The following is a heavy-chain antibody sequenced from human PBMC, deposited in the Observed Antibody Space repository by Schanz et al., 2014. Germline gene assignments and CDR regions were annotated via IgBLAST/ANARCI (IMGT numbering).Heavy chain of an antibody. CDR3: ARENLNWEAFDI. D-gene: IGHD7-27*01. CDR2: IWYDGNNK. CDR1: GFTFSSYG. J-gene: IGHJ3*02. Sequence: VQLVESGGGLVQPGGSLRLSCAASGFTFSSYGMHWVRQAPGKGLEWVAVIWYDGNNKFYADSVKGRFIISRDNSKNTLDLQMNSLRGEDTAVYYCARENLNWEAFDIWGQGTVVTVSS. V-gene: IGHV3-33*01.